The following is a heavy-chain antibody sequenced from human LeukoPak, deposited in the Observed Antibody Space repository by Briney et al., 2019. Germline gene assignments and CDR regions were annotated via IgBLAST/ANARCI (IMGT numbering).Heavy chain of an antibody. J-gene: IGHJ4*02. CDR1: GGSISSSSYF. Sequence: SETLSLTRTVSGGSISSSSYFWNWIRQPPGTGLEWIGSIDYSGTTYYNPSLKSRVTMSVNTSKNQFSLRLNSVTAADTAVYYCARMGQGSGWYRAFDYWGQGTLVTVSS. D-gene: IGHD6-19*01. CDR3: ARMGQGSGWYRAFDY. V-gene: IGHV4-39*07. CDR2: IDYSGTT.